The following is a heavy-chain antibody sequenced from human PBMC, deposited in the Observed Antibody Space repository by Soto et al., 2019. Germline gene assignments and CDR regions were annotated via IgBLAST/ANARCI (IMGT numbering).Heavy chain of an antibody. CDR1: GFRFGDYA. D-gene: IGHD3-10*01. V-gene: IGHV3-49*04. CDR2: IRSRASGGTT. Sequence: PGGSLRLSCTCSGFRFGDYALSWVRQAPGKGLEWIGLIRSRASGGTTEYATSVAYRFSISRDDSRGVAYLQMHSLQTEDTGVYFCAKVDRDSSYYRFNGLDVWGQGTTVTVSS. CDR3: AKVDRDSSYYRFNGLDV. J-gene: IGHJ6*02.